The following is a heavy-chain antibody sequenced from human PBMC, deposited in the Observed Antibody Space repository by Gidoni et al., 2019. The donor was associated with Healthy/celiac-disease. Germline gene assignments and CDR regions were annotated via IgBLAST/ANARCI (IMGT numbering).Heavy chain of an antibody. CDR3: AKDYGIGYGSGSFYNSYWYFDL. D-gene: IGHD3-10*01. CDR2: ISWNRDSI. Sequence: EVQLVESGGGLVQPGRSLRLSCAASGFTFDDYAMHWVRQAPGKGVEWVSGISWNRDSIGYADSVKGRFTISRDNAKNSLYLQMNSLRAEDTALYYCAKDYGIGYGSGSFYNSYWYFDLWGRGTLVTVSS. V-gene: IGHV3-9*01. J-gene: IGHJ2*01. CDR1: GFTFDDYA.